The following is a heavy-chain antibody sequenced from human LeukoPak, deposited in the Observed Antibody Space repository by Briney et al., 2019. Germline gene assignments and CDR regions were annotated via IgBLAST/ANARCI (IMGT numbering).Heavy chain of an antibody. CDR3: ARSAGDYGDYVFDY. V-gene: IGHV1-8*01. J-gene: IGHJ4*02. Sequence: ASVKVSCKASGYTFTSCDINWVRQATGQGLEWMGWMNPNSGNTGYAQKFQGRVTMTRNTSISTAYMELSSLRSEDTAVYYCARSAGDYGDYVFDYWGQGTLVTVSS. CDR2: MNPNSGNT. D-gene: IGHD4-17*01. CDR1: GYTFTSCD.